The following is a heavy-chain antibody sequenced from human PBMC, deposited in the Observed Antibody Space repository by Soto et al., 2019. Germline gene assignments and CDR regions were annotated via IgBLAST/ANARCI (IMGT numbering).Heavy chain of an antibody. D-gene: IGHD2-21*01. CDR2: IDKNDDK. CDR3: ARVWWFGEQEYFQN. CDR1: GFSLSTDGMC. Sequence: GPTLVNPTQTLTLTCTISGFSLSTDGMCVSWIRQPPGKALEWLARIDKNDDKYYSTSLKTKLTISKNTSKNQAVLTMTILDLVDTGSYLCARVWWFGEQEYFQNWGQGSLVTVSS. V-gene: IGHV2-70*11. J-gene: IGHJ1*01.